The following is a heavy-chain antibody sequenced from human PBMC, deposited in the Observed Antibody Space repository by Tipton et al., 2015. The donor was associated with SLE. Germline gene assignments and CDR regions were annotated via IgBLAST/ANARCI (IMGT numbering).Heavy chain of an antibody. Sequence: LRLSCTISGGSISSHYWSWIRQPPGKGLEWIGYIYYSGSIGYNPSLRSRVTISVDTSKNQFSLKLSSVTAADTAVYYCARGPEQWLVNPHYFDYWGQGTLVTVSS. J-gene: IGHJ4*02. CDR3: ARGPEQWLVNPHYFDY. CDR2: IYYSGSI. D-gene: IGHD6-19*01. CDR1: GGSISSHY. V-gene: IGHV4-59*08.